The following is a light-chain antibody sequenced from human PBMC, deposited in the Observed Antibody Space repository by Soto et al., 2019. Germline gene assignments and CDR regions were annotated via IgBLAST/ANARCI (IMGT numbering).Light chain of an antibody. V-gene: IGKV3-11*01. J-gene: IGKJ1*01. Sequence: EVVLTQSPTTLSLSPGERATLSCRASQSVDTYLAWYQHRPGQAPRLLIYDGSNRATGIPARFSGSGSGTDFTLTISSLEPEDFAVYYCQQYYSTPWTFGQGTKVDIK. CDR2: DGS. CDR3: QQYYSTPWT. CDR1: QSVDTY.